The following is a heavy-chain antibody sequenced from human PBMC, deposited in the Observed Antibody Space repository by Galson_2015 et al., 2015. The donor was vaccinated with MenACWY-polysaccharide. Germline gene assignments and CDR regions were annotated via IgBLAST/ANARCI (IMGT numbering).Heavy chain of an antibody. D-gene: IGHD3-22*01. V-gene: IGHV3-21*01. CDR3: ARRSSDSNGFDI. Sequence: SLRLCCPASGFTFSSYRMNWGRQAPGTGLEWDSSVSCSSNYMYYVDSVKGRFTISRDNAKNSLYLQMNSLRAEDTAVYYYARRSSDSNGFDIWGQGTMVTVSS. J-gene: IGHJ3*02. CDR2: VSCSSNYM. CDR1: GFTFSSYR.